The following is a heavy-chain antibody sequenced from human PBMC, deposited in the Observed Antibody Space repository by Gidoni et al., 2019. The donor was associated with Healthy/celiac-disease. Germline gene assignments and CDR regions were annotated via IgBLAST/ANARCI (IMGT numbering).Heavy chain of an antibody. Sequence: QLQLQESGPGLVKPSETLSLTCTVSGGSISSSSYYWGWIRQPPGKGLEWIGSIYYSGSTYYNPSLKSRVTISVDTSKNQFSLKLSSVTAADTAVYYCARYCSGGSCYSPFFDYWGQGTLVTVSS. CDR2: IYYSGST. J-gene: IGHJ4*02. V-gene: IGHV4-39*01. CDR1: GGSISSSSYY. CDR3: ARYCSGGSCYSPFFDY. D-gene: IGHD2-15*01.